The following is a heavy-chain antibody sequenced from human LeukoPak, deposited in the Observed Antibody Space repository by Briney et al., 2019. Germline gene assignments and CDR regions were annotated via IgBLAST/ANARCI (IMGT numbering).Heavy chain of an antibody. J-gene: IGHJ6*03. D-gene: IGHD1-26*01. CDR2: FDPEDGET. CDR1: GYTLTELS. Sequence: ASVKVSCKVSGYTLTELSMHWVRQAPGKGLEWMGGFDPEDGETIYAQKFQGRVTMTEDTSTDTAYMELSSLRSEDTAVYYCATGVGGSYQNSYYYYYMDVWGKGTTVTVSS. CDR3: ATGVGGSYQNSYYYYYMDV. V-gene: IGHV1-24*01.